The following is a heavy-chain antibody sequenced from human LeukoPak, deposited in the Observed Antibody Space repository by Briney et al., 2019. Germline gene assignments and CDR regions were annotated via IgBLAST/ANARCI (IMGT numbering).Heavy chain of an antibody. Sequence: GGSLRLSCAASGFTFGTYSMNWVRQAPGKGLEWVSSISSSSSYIYYADSVKGRFTISRDNAKNSLYLQMNSLRAEDTAVYYCARDHYYGSGSHFDYWGQGTLVTVSS. J-gene: IGHJ4*02. D-gene: IGHD3-10*01. CDR1: GFTFGTYS. CDR3: ARDHYYGSGSHFDY. CDR2: ISSSSSYI. V-gene: IGHV3-21*01.